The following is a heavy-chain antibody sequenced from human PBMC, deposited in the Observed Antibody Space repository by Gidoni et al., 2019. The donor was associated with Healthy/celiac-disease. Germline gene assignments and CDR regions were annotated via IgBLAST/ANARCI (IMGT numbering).Heavy chain of an antibody. CDR1: GFPFSNAW. Sequence: EVQLVESGGGLVKPGGSLSLSCAASGFPFSNAWMSWVRQAPGKVLEWVGRIKSKTDGGTTDYAAPVKGRFTISRDDSKNTLYLQMNSLKTEDTAVYYCTTEGNYYDSSGEVDYWGQGTLVTVSS. D-gene: IGHD3-22*01. V-gene: IGHV3-15*01. CDR3: TTEGNYYDSSGEVDY. CDR2: IKSKTDGGTT. J-gene: IGHJ4*02.